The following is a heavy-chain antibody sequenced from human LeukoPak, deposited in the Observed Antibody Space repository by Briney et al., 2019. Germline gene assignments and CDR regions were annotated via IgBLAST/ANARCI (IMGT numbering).Heavy chain of an antibody. D-gene: IGHD1-1*01. Sequence: GASVKVSCKASGYTFTSYYMHWVRQAPGQGLEWMGIINPSGGSTSYAQKFQGRVTMTRDMSTSTVYMELSSLRSEDTAVYYCARYQGVRPMFYYMDVWGKGTTVTVSS. V-gene: IGHV1-46*01. CDR1: GYTFTSYY. CDR2: INPSGGST. J-gene: IGHJ6*03. CDR3: ARYQGVRPMFYYMDV.